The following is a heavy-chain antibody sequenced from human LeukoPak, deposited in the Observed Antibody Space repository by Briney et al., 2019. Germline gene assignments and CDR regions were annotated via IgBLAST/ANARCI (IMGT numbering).Heavy chain of an antibody. CDR2: ISAYNGNT. V-gene: IGHV1-18*01. Sequence: ASVRVSCKASGGTFSSYAISWVRQAPGQGLEWMGWISAYNGNTNYAQKLQGRVTMTTDTSTSTAYMELRSLRSDDTAVYYCARELRSGSYYNVCWFDPWGQGTLVTVSS. CDR1: GGTFSSYA. D-gene: IGHD3-10*01. CDR3: ARELRSGSYYNVCWFDP. J-gene: IGHJ5*02.